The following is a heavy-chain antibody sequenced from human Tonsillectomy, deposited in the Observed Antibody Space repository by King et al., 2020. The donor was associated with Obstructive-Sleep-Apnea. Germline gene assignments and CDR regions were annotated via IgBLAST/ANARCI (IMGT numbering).Heavy chain of an antibody. D-gene: IGHD6-19*01. J-gene: IGHJ6*02. CDR3: ARERGEGRSGGAGGYYYYYGMDV. Sequence: VQLVESGGGLVQPGGSLRLSGAASGVTESSNYMSWVCQAPGKGLEWVSGIYSGGITYYAASVRGRFTLSRHNSKNKLYLQMNRMRAEDTAVYYCARERGEGRSGGAGGYYYYYGMDVWGQGTTVTVSS. CDR1: GVTESSNY. V-gene: IGHV3-53*04. CDR2: IYSGGIT.